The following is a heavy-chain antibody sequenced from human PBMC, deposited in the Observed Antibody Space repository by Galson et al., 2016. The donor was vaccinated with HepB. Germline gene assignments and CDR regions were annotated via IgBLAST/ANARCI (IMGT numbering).Heavy chain of an antibody. D-gene: IGHD6-19*01. CDR2: IIPILGTA. CDR3: VRDKEGGCGFDY. CDR1: GGTFNSYA. Sequence: CKASGGTFNSYAISWVRQAPGQGLEWMGGIIPILGTAKYAQKFQGRVTITADQSTRAAYMEVSSLTSEDTALYYCVRDKEGGCGFDYWGQGIPVTVSS. J-gene: IGHJ4*03. V-gene: IGHV1-69*01.